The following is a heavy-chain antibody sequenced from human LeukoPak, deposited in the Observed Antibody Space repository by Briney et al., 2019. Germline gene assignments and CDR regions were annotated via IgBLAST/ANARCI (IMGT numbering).Heavy chain of an antibody. D-gene: IGHD1-26*01. CDR1: GFTFSSYS. V-gene: IGHV3-21*06. CDR2: ISSGSDYI. J-gene: IGHJ4*02. CDR3: ARDKVVGPSNFDY. Sequence: GGSLRLSCAASGFTFSSYSMNWVRQAPGKGLEWVSSISSGSDYIYYADSLQGRFTISRDNAKNSLYLQMNSLRAEDTAVYYCARDKVVGPSNFDYWGQGTLVTVSS.